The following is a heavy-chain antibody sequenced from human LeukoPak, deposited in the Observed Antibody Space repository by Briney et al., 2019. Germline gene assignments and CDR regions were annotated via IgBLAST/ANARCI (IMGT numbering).Heavy chain of an antibody. J-gene: IGHJ3*01. D-gene: IGHD5-24*01. CDR1: GFTFRGAA. CDR3: AKDIQLST. V-gene: IGHV3-23*01. Sequence: GGSLRLSCAVSGFTFRGAAMTWVRQAPGKGLEWVSLISSSGNNAYYADSVKGRFTISRDNSKNTLSLQMNSLRVDDTAIYYCAKDIQLSTWGLGTRVTVSS. CDR2: ISSSGNNA.